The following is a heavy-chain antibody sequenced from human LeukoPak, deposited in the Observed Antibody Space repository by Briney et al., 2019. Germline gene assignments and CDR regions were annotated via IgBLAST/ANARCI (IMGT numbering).Heavy chain of an antibody. J-gene: IGHJ4*02. CDR2: IRSSGDII. CDR1: GFTISSYS. V-gene: IGHV3-48*02. CDR3: VRDPDALDY. Sequence: GGSLRLSCAASGFTISSYSMNWVRQAPGEGLEWVSYIRSSGDIIHYADSVKGRFTISRDIAKNSVYLQMNRLRDEDTAVYYCVRDPDALDYWGQGTLVTVSS.